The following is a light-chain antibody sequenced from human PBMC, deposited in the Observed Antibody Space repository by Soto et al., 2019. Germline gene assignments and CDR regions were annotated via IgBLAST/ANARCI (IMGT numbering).Light chain of an antibody. Sequence: EIVMTQSPATLSVYPGEGATLSCSASQGIGDTLAWYHQKPGQIPRLLIYDTSIRTAGVPARFNGSRSGAEFAIIISSLQSEDFAVYYYQDYVSRPLTFGGGTKVEI. CDR3: QDYVSRPLT. CDR2: DTS. V-gene: IGKV3-15*01. CDR1: QGIGDT. J-gene: IGKJ4*01.